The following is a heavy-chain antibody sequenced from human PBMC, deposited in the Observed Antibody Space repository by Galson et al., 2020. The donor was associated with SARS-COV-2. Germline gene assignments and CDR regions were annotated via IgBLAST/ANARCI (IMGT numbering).Heavy chain of an antibody. CDR1: GFTFSTSW. V-gene: IGHV3-7*02. CDR2: INQDGSKT. Sequence: GESLKISCAASGFTFSTSWMSWVRQAPGKGLEWVANINQDGSKTFYVDSTKGRFTISRDNTKNSLYLQMNSLRVEDTAVYYCASHRSSDWWPIFDYWGQGTLVTVSS. CDR3: ASHRSSDWWPIFDY. J-gene: IGHJ4*02. D-gene: IGHD6-13*01.